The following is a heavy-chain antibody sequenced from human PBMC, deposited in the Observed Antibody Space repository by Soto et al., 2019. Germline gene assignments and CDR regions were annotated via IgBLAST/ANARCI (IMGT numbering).Heavy chain of an antibody. CDR2: ISDSGISI. Sequence: EEQLLESGGGLIQPGGSLRLSCAASGFAFYNYAMAWVRQAPGKGLEWVSGISDSGISIYYTDSVKGRFTISRDNSKNTLSLQMDSLRGEDTALYYCAKDARRTGLLGQWVGWGQGTLVTVSS. CDR1: GFAFYNYA. CDR3: AKDARRTGLLGQWVG. D-gene: IGHD1-26*01. J-gene: IGHJ4*02. V-gene: IGHV3-23*01.